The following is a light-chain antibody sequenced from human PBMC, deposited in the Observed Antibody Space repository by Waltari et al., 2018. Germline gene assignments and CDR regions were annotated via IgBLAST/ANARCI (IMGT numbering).Light chain of an antibody. Sequence: QSVLTQPPSASGTPGQRVTISCSGSRSNIGSNYVYWYQQVPGTAPKPLIYRNNQRPSVVPDRFSCSKSGTSASLAISGLRSEDEVDYYCAAWDDSLSGRVFGGGTKVTVL. CDR3: AAWDDSLSGRV. CDR1: RSNIGSNY. CDR2: RNN. V-gene: IGLV1-47*01. J-gene: IGLJ3*02.